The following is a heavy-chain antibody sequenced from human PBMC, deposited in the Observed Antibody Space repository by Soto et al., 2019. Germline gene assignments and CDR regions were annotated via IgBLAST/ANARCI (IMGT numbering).Heavy chain of an antibody. J-gene: IGHJ4*02. CDR2: IYYSGST. Sequence: SETLSLTCTVSGGSISSGGYCWSWIRQHPGKGLEWIGYIYYSGSTYYNPSLKSRVTISVDTSKNQFSLKLSSVTAADTAVYYCARVLRGKYYFDYWGQGTLVTVSS. CDR3: ARVLRGKYYFDY. D-gene: IGHD3-10*01. CDR1: GGSISSGGYC. V-gene: IGHV4-31*03.